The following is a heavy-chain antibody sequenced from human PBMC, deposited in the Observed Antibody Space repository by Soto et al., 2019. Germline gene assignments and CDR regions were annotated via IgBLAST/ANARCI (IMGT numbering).Heavy chain of an antibody. Sequence: GASVKVSCKASGYTFTSYGISWVRQAPGQGLEWMGWISAYNGNTNYAQKLQGRVTMTTDTSTSTAYMELRSLRSDDTAVYYCARDPGITIFGVVRVGYYGMDVWGQGTTVTVSS. J-gene: IGHJ6*02. CDR2: ISAYNGNT. V-gene: IGHV1-18*01. D-gene: IGHD3-3*01. CDR3: ARDPGITIFGVVRVGYYGMDV. CDR1: GYTFTSYG.